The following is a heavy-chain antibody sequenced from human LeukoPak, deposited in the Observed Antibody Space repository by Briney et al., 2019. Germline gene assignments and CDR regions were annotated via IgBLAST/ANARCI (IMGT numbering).Heavy chain of an antibody. CDR1: GGSINSHY. CDR3: ASRPADITWYGVFDY. Sequence: SETLSLTCTVSGGSINSHYWTWIRQPPGKGLEWIGYVFYPGSTNYNPSLKSRVTMSLDTSRDQFSLRLTSVTAADTAIYYCASRPADITWYGVFDYWSQGTLVTVSS. J-gene: IGHJ4*02. D-gene: IGHD3-10*01. V-gene: IGHV4-59*11. CDR2: VFYPGST.